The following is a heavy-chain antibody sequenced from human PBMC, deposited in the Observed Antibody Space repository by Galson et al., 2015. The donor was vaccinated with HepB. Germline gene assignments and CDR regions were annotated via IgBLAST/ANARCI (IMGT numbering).Heavy chain of an antibody. CDR2: MNPNSGNT. Sequence: SVKVSCKASGYTFTSYDINWVRQATGQGLEWMGWMNPNSGNTGYAQKFQGRVTMTRNTSISTAYMELSSLRSEDTAVYYCARANYVWGSYRHTLGCWGQGTLVTVSS. V-gene: IGHV1-8*01. J-gene: IGHJ4*02. D-gene: IGHD3-16*02. CDR1: GYTFTSYD. CDR3: ARANYVWGSYRHTLGC.